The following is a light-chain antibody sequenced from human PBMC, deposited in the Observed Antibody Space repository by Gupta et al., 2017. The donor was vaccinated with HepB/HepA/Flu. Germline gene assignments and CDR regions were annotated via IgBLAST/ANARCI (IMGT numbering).Light chain of an antibody. CDR3: CSDAGSSTVI. J-gene: IGLJ2*01. CDR2: EVS. CDR1: SSDVGRYNL. Sequence: SALTQPASVSGAPGPSIPISCTGTSSDVGRYNLVSWYQQYPGKAPMILVYEVSKRPAVVANRFSASKSGTTASLTISRPAEEDGADYYCCSDAGSSTVIFGGGTKLTVL. V-gene: IGLV2-23*02.